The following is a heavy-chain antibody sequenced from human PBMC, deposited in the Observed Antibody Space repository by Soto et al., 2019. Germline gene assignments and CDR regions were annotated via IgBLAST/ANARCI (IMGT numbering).Heavy chain of an antibody. Sequence: SDTLSLTCNFSGVSIRSYYWNWIRQPAGKALEWIGRIYTSGTTNYNPSLKSRATILIDTSKNQFSLKLSSVTAADTAVYYCAREGASGFGMDVWGQGTTVT. CDR1: GVSIRSYY. V-gene: IGHV4-4*07. CDR3: AREGASGFGMDV. D-gene: IGHD1-26*01. J-gene: IGHJ6*02. CDR2: IYTSGTT.